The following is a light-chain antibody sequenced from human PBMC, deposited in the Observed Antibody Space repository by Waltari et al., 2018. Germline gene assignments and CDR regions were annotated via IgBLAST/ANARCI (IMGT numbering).Light chain of an antibody. CDR3: AAWDDSLNEWV. V-gene: IGLV1-44*01. CDR2: SNN. Sequence: QSVLTQPPSASGTPGQRVTISCSGSSSNIGSNTVNWYQQLPGTAPKLLIYSNNQRPSGVPDRFSGSKSGTSASLAISGLQSEDDADYYCAAWDDSLNEWVFGGGTKLTVL. CDR1: SSNIGSNT. J-gene: IGLJ3*02.